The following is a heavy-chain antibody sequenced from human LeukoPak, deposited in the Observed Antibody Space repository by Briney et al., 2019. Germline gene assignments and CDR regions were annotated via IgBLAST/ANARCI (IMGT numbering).Heavy chain of an antibody. CDR1: GGSFSGYY. CDR3: ARAPRGDFWSGLDYYGMDV. J-gene: IGHJ6*02. D-gene: IGHD3-3*01. V-gene: IGHV4-34*01. Sequence: SSETLSLTCAVYGGSFSGYYWSWIRQPPGKGLEWIGEINHSGSTNYNPSLKSRVTISVDTSKNQFSLKLSSVTAADTAVYYCARAPRGDFWSGLDYYGMDVWGQGTTVTVSS. CDR2: INHSGST.